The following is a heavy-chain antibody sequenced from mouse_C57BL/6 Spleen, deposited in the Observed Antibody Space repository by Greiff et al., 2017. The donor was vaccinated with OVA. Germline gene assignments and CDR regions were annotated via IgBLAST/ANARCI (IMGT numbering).Heavy chain of an antibody. CDR2: IYPGSGST. Sequence: VQLQQPGAELVKPGASVKMSCKASGYTFTSYWITWVKQRPGQGLEWIGDIYPGSGSTNYNEKFKSKATLTVDTSSSTAYMQLSSLTSEDSAVYYCARYDYYGSGENFDYWGQGTTLTVSS. CDR3: ARYDYYGSGENFDY. V-gene: IGHV1-55*01. D-gene: IGHD1-1*01. CDR1: GYTFTSYW. J-gene: IGHJ2*01.